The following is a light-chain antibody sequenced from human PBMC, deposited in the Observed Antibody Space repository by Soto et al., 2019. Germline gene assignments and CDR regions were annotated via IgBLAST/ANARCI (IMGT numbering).Light chain of an antibody. CDR3: SSYTSSSTRDVV. CDR2: DVS. CDR1: SSDVGGYNY. V-gene: IGLV2-14*01. J-gene: IGLJ2*01. Sequence: QSALTQPASVSGSPGQSITISCTGTSSDVGGYNYVSWYQQHPGKAPKLMIYDVSNRPSGVSNRFSGSKSGNTASLTISGLQAEDEAHYYCSSYTSSSTRDVVFGGGTKVTVL.